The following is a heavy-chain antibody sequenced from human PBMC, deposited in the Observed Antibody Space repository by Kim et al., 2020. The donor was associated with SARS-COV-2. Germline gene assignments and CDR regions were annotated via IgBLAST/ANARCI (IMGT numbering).Heavy chain of an antibody. Sequence: SVKVSCKASGGTFSSYAISWVQQAPGQGLEWMGGIIPIFGTANYAQKFQGRVTITADESTSTAYMELSSLRSEDTAVYYCARAGPTLPLLLWFGYGMDVWGQGTTVTVSS. J-gene: IGHJ6*02. D-gene: IGHD3-10*01. CDR1: GGTFSSYA. CDR3: ARAGPTLPLLLWFGYGMDV. CDR2: IIPIFGTA. V-gene: IGHV1-69*13.